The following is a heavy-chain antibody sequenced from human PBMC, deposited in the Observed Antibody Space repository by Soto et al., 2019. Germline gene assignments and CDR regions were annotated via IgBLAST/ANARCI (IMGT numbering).Heavy chain of an antibody. V-gene: IGHV1-18*01. CDR1: GYTFITYG. D-gene: IGHD3-22*01. Sequence: QVQLVPSGAEVKKPGASVKVSCKASGYTFITYGVSWVRQAPGQELDWLGWISTYNGNTRYAERLQGRVTMTTDTTTNTAYMELRNLRSDDTAVYYCARGPTDYYDNSDNYFLDYWGQGTLVTVSS. CDR2: ISTYNGNT. CDR3: ARGPTDYYDNSDNYFLDY. J-gene: IGHJ4*02.